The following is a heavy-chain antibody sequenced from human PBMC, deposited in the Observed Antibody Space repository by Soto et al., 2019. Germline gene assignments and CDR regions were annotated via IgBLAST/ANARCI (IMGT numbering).Heavy chain of an antibody. V-gene: IGHV1-18*01. J-gene: IGHJ6*02. CDR1: GYTFRNYD. CDR2: ISTYNGNT. Sequence: SVELSCKASGYTFRNYDISWVRHAPGQGLEWMGRISTYNGNTNYPQSLQGRLTMTTDTSTTTAYMELRSLRSDDTSGDYCPRDDNQVLKANAPKRYGMDVWG. CDR3: PRDDNQVLKANAPKRYGMDV. D-gene: IGHD1-1*01.